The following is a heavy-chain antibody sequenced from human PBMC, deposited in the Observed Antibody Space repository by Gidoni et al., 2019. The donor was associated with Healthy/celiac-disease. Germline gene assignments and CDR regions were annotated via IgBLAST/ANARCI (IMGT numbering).Heavy chain of an antibody. D-gene: IGHD3-10*01. CDR1: GFTFSSYG. J-gene: IGHJ4*02. V-gene: IGHV3-30*18. CDR3: AKVKLWFRDAPIDY. CDR2: ISYDGSKK. Sequence: QVQLVESGGGVVQPGRSLRLSCAASGFTFSSYGMHWVRQAPGKGLEWVAVISYDGSKKYYADSVKGRFTISRDNSKNTLYLQMNSLRAEDTAVYYCAKVKLWFRDAPIDYWGQGTLVTVSS.